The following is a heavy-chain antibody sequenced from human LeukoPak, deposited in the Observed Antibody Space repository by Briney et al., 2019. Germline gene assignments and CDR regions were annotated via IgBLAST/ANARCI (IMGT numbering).Heavy chain of an antibody. J-gene: IGHJ4*02. CDR3: ARERTTYSTVSALIPDF. Sequence: ASVKVSCKASAYTFSNYYMHWVRQAPGQGLEWMGVINPGTGGTSYAQKFQGRLTMPRDTATSTVFMELSSLTSEDTAFYYCARERTTYSTVSALIPDFWGQGTLVTVSS. CDR1: AYTFSNYY. V-gene: IGHV1-46*01. CDR2: INPGTGGT. D-gene: IGHD1-1*01.